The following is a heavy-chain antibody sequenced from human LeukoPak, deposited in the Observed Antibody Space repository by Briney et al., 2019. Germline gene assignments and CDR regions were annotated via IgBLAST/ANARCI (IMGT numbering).Heavy chain of an antibody. J-gene: IGHJ4*02. V-gene: IGHV4-59*01. CDR2: IYYSGST. Sequence: SETQSLTCTVSGGSISSYYWGWIRQPPGKGLEWIGYIYYSGSTDYNPSLKGRVTISVDTSKNQFSLKLGSVTAADTAVYYCARGSGYCGSGSYSLMYWGQGTLVTVSS. CDR1: GGSISSYY. D-gene: IGHD3-10*01. CDR3: ARGSGYCGSGSYSLMY.